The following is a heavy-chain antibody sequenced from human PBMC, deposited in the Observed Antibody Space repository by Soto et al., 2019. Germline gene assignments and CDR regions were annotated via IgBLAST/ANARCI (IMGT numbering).Heavy chain of an antibody. CDR2: INHSGST. J-gene: IGHJ6*02. CDR1: GGSFSGYY. Sequence: SETLSLTCAVYGGSFSGYYWSWIRQPPGKGLEWIGEINHSGSTNYNPSLKSRVTISVDTSKNQFSLKLSSVTAADTAVYYCARAVGAYYYYYYGMDVWGQGTTVTVSS. V-gene: IGHV4-34*01. CDR3: ARAVGAYYYYYYGMDV.